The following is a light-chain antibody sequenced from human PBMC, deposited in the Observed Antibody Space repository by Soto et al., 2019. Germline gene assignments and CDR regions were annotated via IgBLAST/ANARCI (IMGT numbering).Light chain of an antibody. J-gene: IGKJ5*01. CDR1: QTVGRS. Sequence: MLNQSPAAVSLSPWERATLSCGASQTVGRSLAWYQQKPGQAPRLLISDASNRATGIPARFSGSGSGTDFTLTISSLESEDFAIYYCQQRSNWPLPFGQG. CDR2: DAS. V-gene: IGKV3-11*01. CDR3: QQRSNWPLP.